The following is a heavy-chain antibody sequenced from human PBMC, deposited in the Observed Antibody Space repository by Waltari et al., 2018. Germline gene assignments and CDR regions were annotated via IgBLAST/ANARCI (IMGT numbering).Heavy chain of an antibody. Sequence: QVQLQESGPGLVKPSETLSLTCTVSGGSISSYYWSWIRQPPGKGLEWIGYIDYSGSTNYNHSLKSRVTISVDTSKNQFSLKLSSVTAADTAVYYCARAGGEYYYYMDVWGKGTTVTVSS. D-gene: IGHD1-26*01. J-gene: IGHJ6*03. CDR2: IDYSGST. CDR1: GGSISSYY. CDR3: ARAGGEYYYYMDV. V-gene: IGHV4-59*01.